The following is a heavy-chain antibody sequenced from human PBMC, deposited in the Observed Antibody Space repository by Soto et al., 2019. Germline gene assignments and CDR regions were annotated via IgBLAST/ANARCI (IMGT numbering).Heavy chain of an antibody. Sequence: PSETLSLTCAVYGGSFSGYYWSWIRQPPGKGLEWIGEINHSGSTNYNPSLKSRVTISVDTSKNQFSLKLSSVTAADTAVYYCARGVTMIVVVITKVDAFDIWGQGTMVTVSS. J-gene: IGHJ3*02. V-gene: IGHV4-34*01. CDR1: GGSFSGYY. D-gene: IGHD3-22*01. CDR3: ARGVTMIVVVITKVDAFDI. CDR2: INHSGST.